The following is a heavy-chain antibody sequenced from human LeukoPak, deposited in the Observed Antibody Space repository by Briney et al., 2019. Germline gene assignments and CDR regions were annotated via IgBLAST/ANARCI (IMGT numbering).Heavy chain of an antibody. J-gene: IGHJ4*02. CDR2: IYYSGST. CDR1: GGSISSSSYY. Sequence: TLETLSLTCTVSGGSISSSSYYWGWIRQPPGKGLEWIGSIYYSGSTYYNPSLKSRVTISVDTSKNQFSLKLSSVTAADTAVYYCARDADYWGQGTLVTVSS. CDR3: ARDADY. V-gene: IGHV4-39*07.